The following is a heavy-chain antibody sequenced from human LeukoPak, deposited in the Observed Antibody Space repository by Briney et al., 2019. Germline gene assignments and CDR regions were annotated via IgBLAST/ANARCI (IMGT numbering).Heavy chain of an antibody. CDR2: ISAYNGNT. CDR3: ARVARLPNCSSTSCYSAPFDY. Sequence: ASVKVSCKASGYTFTSYGISWVRQAPGQGLEWMGCISAYNGNTNYAQKLQGRVTMTTDTSTSTAYMELRSLRSDDTAVYYCARVARLPNCSSTSCYSAPFDYWGQGTLVTVSS. J-gene: IGHJ4*02. CDR1: GYTFTSYG. V-gene: IGHV1-18*01. D-gene: IGHD2-2*01.